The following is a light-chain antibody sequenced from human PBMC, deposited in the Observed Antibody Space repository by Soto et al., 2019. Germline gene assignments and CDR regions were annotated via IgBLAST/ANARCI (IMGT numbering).Light chain of an antibody. CDR2: GAS. Sequence: EIVMTQSPATLSVSPGERATLSCRASQSVRRNVVWYQQKPGQAPRVLIYGASRRATGIPDRFSGRESGTDFTLTITTLEPEDSAVYFCQQYASSPYTFGQGTK. CDR3: QQYASSPYT. CDR1: QSVRRN. V-gene: IGKV3-20*01. J-gene: IGKJ2*01.